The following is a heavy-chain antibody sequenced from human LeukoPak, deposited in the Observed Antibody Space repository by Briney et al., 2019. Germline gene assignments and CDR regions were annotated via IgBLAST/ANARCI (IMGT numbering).Heavy chain of an antibody. CDR2: INHSGST. CDR3: ARGRGLAARSYYYYYYYMDV. V-gene: IGHV4-34*01. Sequence: MSSETLSLTCAVYGGSFSGYYWSWIRQPPGKGLEWIGEINHSGSTNYNPSLKSRVTISVDTSKNQFSLKLSSVTAADTAVYYCARGRGLAARSYYYYYYYMDVWGKGTTVTDSS. J-gene: IGHJ6*03. D-gene: IGHD6-6*01. CDR1: GGSFSGYY.